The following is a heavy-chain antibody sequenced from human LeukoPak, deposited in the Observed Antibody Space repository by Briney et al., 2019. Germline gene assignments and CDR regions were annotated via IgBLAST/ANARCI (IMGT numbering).Heavy chain of an antibody. Sequence: SETLSLTCTVSGGSISSYYWSWIRQPPGKGLEWIGYIYYTGSSNYNPSLKSRVTISVDTSKNQFSLKLTSVTAADTAVYYCARTFGSDPWGQGTLVTVSS. CDR1: GGSISSYY. D-gene: IGHD3-10*01. CDR3: ARTFGSDP. V-gene: IGHV4-59*01. J-gene: IGHJ5*02. CDR2: IYYTGSS.